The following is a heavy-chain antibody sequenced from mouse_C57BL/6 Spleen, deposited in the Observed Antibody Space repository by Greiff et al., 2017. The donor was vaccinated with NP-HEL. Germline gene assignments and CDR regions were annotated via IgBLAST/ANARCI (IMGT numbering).Heavy chain of an antibody. Sequence: EVKLVESGGGLVKPGGSLKLSCAASGFTFSSYAMSWVRQTPEKRLEWVATISDGGSYTYYPDNVKGRFTISRDNAKNNLYLQMSHLKSEDTAMYYCARGGYYSNSFAYWGQGTLVTVSA. V-gene: IGHV5-4*03. D-gene: IGHD2-5*01. J-gene: IGHJ3*01. CDR2: ISDGGSYT. CDR1: GFTFSSYA. CDR3: ARGGYYSNSFAY.